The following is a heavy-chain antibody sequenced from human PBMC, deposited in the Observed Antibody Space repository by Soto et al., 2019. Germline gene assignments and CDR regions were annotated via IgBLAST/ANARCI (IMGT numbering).Heavy chain of an antibody. Sequence: QVQLVQSGAEVKKPGASVKVSCKASGYTFTSYDINWVRQATGQGLEWMGWMNPNSGNTGYAQKFRGRVTMTRNTSISTAYMERSSLRSEETAVYYCAREGTGTTSMDVWGQGTTVTVSS. CDR1: GYTFTSYD. J-gene: IGHJ6*02. CDR2: MNPNSGNT. V-gene: IGHV1-8*01. D-gene: IGHD1-1*01. CDR3: AREGTGTTSMDV.